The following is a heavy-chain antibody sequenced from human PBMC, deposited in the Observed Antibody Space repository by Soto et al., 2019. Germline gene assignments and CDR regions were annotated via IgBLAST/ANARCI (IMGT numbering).Heavy chain of an antibody. CDR3: ARGGIAVAGDYYYYGMDV. J-gene: IGHJ6*02. V-gene: IGHV4-4*02. Sequence: PWETLSLTCAVSGGSISSSNWWSWVRQPPGKGLEWIGEIYHSGSTNYNPSLKSRVTISVDKSKNQFSLKLSSVTAADTAVYYCARGGIAVAGDYYYYGMDVWGQGTTVTVSS. D-gene: IGHD6-19*01. CDR2: IYHSGST. CDR1: GGSISSSNW.